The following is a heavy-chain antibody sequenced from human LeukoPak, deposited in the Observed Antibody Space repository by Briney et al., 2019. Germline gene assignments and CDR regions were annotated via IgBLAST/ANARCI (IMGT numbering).Heavy chain of an antibody. CDR2: ISSSGSTI. Sequence: GGSLRLSCAASGFTFSNYEMNWVRQAPEKGLEWVSYISSSGSTIYYADFVRGRFTISRDNAKNSLYLQMNSLRAEDTAVYYCARDPSWDGNVYFDDWGQGTLVTVSS. J-gene: IGHJ4*02. D-gene: IGHD5-24*01. CDR3: ARDPSWDGNVYFDD. CDR1: GFTFSNYE. V-gene: IGHV3-48*03.